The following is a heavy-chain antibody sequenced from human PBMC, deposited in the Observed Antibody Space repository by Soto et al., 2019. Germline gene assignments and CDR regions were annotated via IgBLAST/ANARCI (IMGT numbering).Heavy chain of an antibody. CDR2: ISSSSSYI. CDR3: ARDLSTGSGYYTSYYYYYGMDV. J-gene: IGHJ6*02. Sequence: EVQLVESGGGLVKPGGSLRLSCAASGFTFSSYSMNWVRQAPGKGLEWVSSISSSSSYIYYADSVKGRFTISRDNAKNSLYLQMNSLRAEDTAVYYCARDLSTGSGYYTSYYYYYGMDVWGQGTTVTVSS. CDR1: GFTFSSYS. D-gene: IGHD3-22*01. V-gene: IGHV3-21*01.